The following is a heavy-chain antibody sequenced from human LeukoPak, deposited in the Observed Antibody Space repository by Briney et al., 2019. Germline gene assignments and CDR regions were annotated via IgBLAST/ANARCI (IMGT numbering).Heavy chain of an antibody. CDR1: GFSFRDYW. J-gene: IGHJ4*02. CDR3: VRRNLFDY. CDR2: IKMDGSDK. D-gene: IGHD1-14*01. V-gene: IGHV3-7*01. Sequence: PGGSLRLSCVASGFSFRDYWMTWVRQAPGKGLGFVANIKMDGSDKYYVDSVKGRFTISRDNAKNSVYLQMNSLRVEDTAVYYCVRRNLFDYWGQGTVVTVSS.